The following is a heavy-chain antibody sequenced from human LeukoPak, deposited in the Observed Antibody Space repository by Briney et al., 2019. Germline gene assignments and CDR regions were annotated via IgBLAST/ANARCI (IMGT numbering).Heavy chain of an antibody. V-gene: IGHV3-48*03. J-gene: IGHJ4*02. D-gene: IGHD2-15*01. Sequence: PGGSLRLSCAASGFTFSSYEMNWVRQAPGKGLEWVSYISSSGSTIYYADSVKGRFTISRDNAKNSLYLQMNSLRAEDTAVYYCARELGRVVTATPGIDCWGQGALVTVSS. CDR3: ARELGRVVTATPGIDC. CDR1: GFTFSSYE. CDR2: ISSSGSTI.